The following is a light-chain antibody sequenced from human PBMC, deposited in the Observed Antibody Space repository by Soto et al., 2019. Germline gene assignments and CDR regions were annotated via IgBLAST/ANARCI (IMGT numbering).Light chain of an antibody. Sequence: NFMLTQPHSVSESPGKTVTISCTRSSGSIASNYVQWYQQRPGSSPNTVIYEDDQRPSGVPDRFSGSIDGSSNSASLTISGLKTEDEADYYCQSYDSSSHVVFGGGTKLTVL. J-gene: IGLJ2*01. V-gene: IGLV6-57*01. CDR3: QSYDSSSHVV. CDR1: SGSIASNY. CDR2: EDD.